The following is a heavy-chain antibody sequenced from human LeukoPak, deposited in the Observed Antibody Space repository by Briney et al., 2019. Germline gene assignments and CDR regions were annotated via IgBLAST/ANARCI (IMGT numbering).Heavy chain of an antibody. CDR2: IWYDGSNK. J-gene: IGHJ4*02. CDR1: GFTFSSYD. Sequence: PGGSLRLSCAASGFTFSSYDMHWVRQAPGKGLEWVAVIWYDGSNKFYADSVKGRFTISRDNSKNTLYLQMNSLTAEDTAVYYCAKGFLTGYLYYFDYWGQGTLVTVSS. D-gene: IGHD3-9*01. CDR3: AKGFLTGYLYYFDY. V-gene: IGHV3-33*06.